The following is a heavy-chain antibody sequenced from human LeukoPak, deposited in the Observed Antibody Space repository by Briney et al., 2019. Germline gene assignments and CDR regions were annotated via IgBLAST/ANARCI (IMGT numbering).Heavy chain of an antibody. CDR2: INPSGGST. D-gene: IGHD3-16*01. V-gene: IGHV1-46*01. J-gene: IGHJ4*02. CDR3: AKDVEVGGEQGLDY. Sequence: ASVKVSCKASGYTFTRQYMHWVRQAPGQGLEWMGIINPSGGSTSYAQKFQGRVTMTRDTSTSIVYMELSSMRSEDTAVYYCAKDVEVGGEQGLDYWGQGTLVTVSS. CDR1: GYTFTRQY.